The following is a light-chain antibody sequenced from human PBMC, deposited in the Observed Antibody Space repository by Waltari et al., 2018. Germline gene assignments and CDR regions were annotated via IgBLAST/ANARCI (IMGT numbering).Light chain of an antibody. CDR3: QQYGSSPPWT. Sequence: VLTQSPGTLSLSPGERATLSCRASQSVSSSYLAWYQQKPGQAPRLLIYGASSSATGIPDRFSGSGSGTDFTLTISRLEPEDFAVYYCQQYGSSPPWTFGQGTKVEIK. V-gene: IGKV3-20*01. CDR1: QSVSSSY. CDR2: GAS. J-gene: IGKJ1*01.